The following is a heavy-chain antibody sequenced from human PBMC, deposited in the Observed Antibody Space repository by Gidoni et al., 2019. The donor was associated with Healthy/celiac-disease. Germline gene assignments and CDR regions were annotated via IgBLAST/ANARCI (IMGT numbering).Heavy chain of an antibody. CDR3: AKLSSSWTIDY. J-gene: IGHJ4*02. V-gene: IGHV3-23*01. CDR2: ISGSGGST. CDR1: GFTFSSYA. Sequence: EVQLLESGGGLVQPGGSLRRSCAASGFTFSSYAMSWVRQAPGKGLGWVSAISGSGGSTSYADSVKGRFTISRDNSKNTLYLQMNSLRAEDTAVYYCAKLSSSWTIDYWGQGTLVTVSS. D-gene: IGHD6-13*01.